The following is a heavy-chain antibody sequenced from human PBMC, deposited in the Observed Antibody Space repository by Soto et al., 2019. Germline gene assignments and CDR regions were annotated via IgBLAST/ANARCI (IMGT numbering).Heavy chain of an antibody. CDR3: ARAGDIAARPKWFDP. CDR2: INPNSGGT. V-gene: IGHV1-2*04. J-gene: IGHJ5*02. Sequence: QVQLVQSGAEVKKPGASVKVSCKASGYTFTGYYMHWVRQAPGQGLEWMGWINPNSGGTNYAQKFQGWVTMTRDTSISTAYMELSRLRSDDTAVYYCARAGDIAARPKWFDPWGQGTLVTVSS. CDR1: GYTFTGYY. D-gene: IGHD6-6*01.